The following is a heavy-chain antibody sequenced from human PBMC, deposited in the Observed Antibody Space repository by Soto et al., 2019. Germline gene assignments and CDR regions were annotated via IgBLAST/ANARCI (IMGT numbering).Heavy chain of an antibody. Sequence: QVQLVQSGAEVKKPGSSVKVSCKASGGTFNSYTITWVRQAPGQGLEWMGGITPIFGRTNYAQKFQDRVTITADESTNTAYMELRDLTSDDTAVYYCARVPGIVLVPTKHPLRASFDLWGEGDLVTVSS. D-gene: IGHD2-8*02. CDR3: ARVPGIVLVPTKHPLRASFDL. CDR1: GGTFNSYT. J-gene: IGHJ5*02. V-gene: IGHV1-69*01. CDR2: ITPIFGRT.